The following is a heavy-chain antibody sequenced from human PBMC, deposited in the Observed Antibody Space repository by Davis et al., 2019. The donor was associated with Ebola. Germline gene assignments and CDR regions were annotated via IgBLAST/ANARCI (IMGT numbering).Heavy chain of an antibody. Sequence: GGSLRLSCAASGFTFSSYAMSWVRQAPGKGLEWVSAISGSGGSTYYADSVKGRFTISRDNAKNSLYLQMNSLRAEDTAVYYCARGITTFINYYYGMDVWGQGTTVTVSS. CDR1: GFTFSSYA. CDR2: ISGSGGST. V-gene: IGHV3-23*01. J-gene: IGHJ6*02. CDR3: ARGITTFINYYYGMDV. D-gene: IGHD1-20*01.